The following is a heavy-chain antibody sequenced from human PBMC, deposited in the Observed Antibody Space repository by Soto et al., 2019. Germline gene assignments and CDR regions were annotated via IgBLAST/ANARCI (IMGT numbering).Heavy chain of an antibody. CDR1: GFTFSDYY. D-gene: IGHD6-13*01. CDR3: ERVGSTLAAGTPDY. J-gene: IGHJ4*02. V-gene: IGHV3-11*01. Sequence: GGSLRVSCAASGFTFSDYYMSWFRQAPGKGLEWVSYISGSGSITHDADSVKGRFTISRDNAKNSLYLQMNSLRAEDTAIYYCERVGSTLAAGTPDYRRQGSRVTVSS. CDR2: ISGSGSIT.